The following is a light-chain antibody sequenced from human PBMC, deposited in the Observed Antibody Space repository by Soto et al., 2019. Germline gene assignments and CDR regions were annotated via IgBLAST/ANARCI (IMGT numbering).Light chain of an antibody. CDR2: DAS. Sequence: EIVLTQSPATLSLSPGERATLSCRASQSVSSFLAWYQQKPGQAPRLFIYDASNRATGVPARFSGSRSGTDFTLTISSLQPDDFATYFCQQYNSYSITFGQGTRLEIK. V-gene: IGKV3-11*01. CDR3: QQYNSYSIT. J-gene: IGKJ5*01. CDR1: QSVSSF.